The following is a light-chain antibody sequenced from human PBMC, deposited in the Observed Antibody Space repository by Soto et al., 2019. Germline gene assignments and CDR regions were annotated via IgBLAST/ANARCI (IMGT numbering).Light chain of an antibody. V-gene: IGKV3-15*01. CDR2: YAS. CDR1: ESVQRN. CDR3: QQYSNWPPT. Sequence: EVVMTQSPATLSVSPGERVTLSCRASESVQRNLAWYQQKPGQGPSLLIYYASARATGVPDRFTGSGFGTEFTLTISSLQSEYFGVYHCQQYSNWPPTFGPGTKVEIK. J-gene: IGKJ3*01.